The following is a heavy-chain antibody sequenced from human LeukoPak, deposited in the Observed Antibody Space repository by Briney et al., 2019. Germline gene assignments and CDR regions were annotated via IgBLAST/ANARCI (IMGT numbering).Heavy chain of an antibody. Sequence: GGSLRLSCVASGFTFSDHWMHWVRQAPGKGLVWVSRIRSDGGETNYADSVKGRFTISRDNAKNTLFLQMNSLRAEDTAVYYCAREGSDDAFDIWGQGTMVTVSS. V-gene: IGHV3-74*01. CDR1: GFTFSDHW. CDR2: IRSDGGET. CDR3: AREGSDDAFDI. J-gene: IGHJ3*02.